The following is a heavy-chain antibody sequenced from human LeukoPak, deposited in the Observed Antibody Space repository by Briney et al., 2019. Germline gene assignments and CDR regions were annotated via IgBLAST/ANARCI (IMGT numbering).Heavy chain of an antibody. CDR3: ARPELDRFGPRYYYMDV. CDR1: GYTFTSYG. V-gene: IGHV1-18*01. CDR2: ISAYNGNT. D-gene: IGHD3/OR15-3a*01. J-gene: IGHJ6*03. Sequence: ASVKVSCKASGYTFTSYGISWVRQAPGQGLEWMGWISAYNGNTNYAQKLQGRVTMTTDTSTSTAYMELRSLRSDDTAVYYCARPELDRFGPRYYYMDVWGKGTTVTVSS.